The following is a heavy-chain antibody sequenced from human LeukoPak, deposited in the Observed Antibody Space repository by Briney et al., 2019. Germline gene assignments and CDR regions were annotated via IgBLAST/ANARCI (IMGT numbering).Heavy chain of an antibody. Sequence: GGSLRLSCAASGFTFSDYYMSWIRQAPGKGLEWVSYISSSGSTIYYADSVKGRFTISRDNAKNSLYLQMNSLRAEDTAVYYCASFFYSSGWYAFDYWGQGTLVTVSS. CDR3: ASFFYSSGWYAFDY. CDR2: ISSSGSTI. D-gene: IGHD6-19*01. CDR1: GFTFSDYY. V-gene: IGHV3-11*01. J-gene: IGHJ4*02.